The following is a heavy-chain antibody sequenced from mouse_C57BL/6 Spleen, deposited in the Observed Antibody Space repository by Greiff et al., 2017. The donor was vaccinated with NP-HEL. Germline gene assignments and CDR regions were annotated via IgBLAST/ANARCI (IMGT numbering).Heavy chain of an antibody. J-gene: IGHJ4*01. Sequence: VQLQQSGPELVKPGASVKISCKASGYTFTDYYMNWVKQSHGKSLEWIGDINPNNGGTSYNQKFKGTATLTVDKSSSTAYMELRSLTSEDSAVYYCARAADYYGSSPYAMDYWGQGTSVTVSS. CDR2: INPNNGGT. D-gene: IGHD1-1*01. CDR1: GYTFTDYY. V-gene: IGHV1-26*01. CDR3: ARAADYYGSSPYAMDY.